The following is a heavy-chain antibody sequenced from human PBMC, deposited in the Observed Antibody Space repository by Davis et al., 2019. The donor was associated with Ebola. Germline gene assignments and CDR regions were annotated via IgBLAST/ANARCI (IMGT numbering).Heavy chain of an antibody. V-gene: IGHV1-18*04. CDR2: ISAYNGNT. D-gene: IGHD2-15*01. CDR1: GYTFTSYY. J-gene: IGHJ4*02. Sequence: ASVKVSCKASGYTFTSYYMHWVRQAPGQGLEWMGWISAYNGNTNYAQKLQGRVTMTTDTSTSTAYMELRSLRSDDTAVYYCARGYCSGGSCYSGDYWGQGTLVTVSS. CDR3: ARGYCSGGSCYSGDY.